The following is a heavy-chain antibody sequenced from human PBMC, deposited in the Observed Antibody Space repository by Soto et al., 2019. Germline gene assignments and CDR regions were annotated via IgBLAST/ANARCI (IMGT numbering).Heavy chain of an antibody. D-gene: IGHD3-10*01. J-gene: IGHJ3*02. V-gene: IGHV3-30-3*01. CDR3: VAEYGAKDFDN. CDR2: ISYDGDHK. Sequence: QVQLVGSGGGVVQPGRSLRLSCAASGFSFSSHAMHWVRQAPGKGLEWLAFISYDGDHKGYADSVKGRFTISRDNSKNTLFLQLNSLRSEDTAVYYCVAEYGAKDFDNWGQGTVVAVSS. CDR1: GFSFSSHA.